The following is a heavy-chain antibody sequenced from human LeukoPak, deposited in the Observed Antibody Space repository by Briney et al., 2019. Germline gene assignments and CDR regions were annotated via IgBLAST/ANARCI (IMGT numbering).Heavy chain of an antibody. Sequence: GGSLRLSCAASGFSFSSYAIHWVRQAPGKGLEWVAAISYDGSKKYYADSVRGRFTISRDNSKNTLYLQMDSLRSEDTAVYYCARPQAYYFDYWGQGTLVTVSS. J-gene: IGHJ4*02. CDR1: GFSFSSYA. V-gene: IGHV3-30*01. CDR2: ISYDGSKK. CDR3: ARPQAYYFDY.